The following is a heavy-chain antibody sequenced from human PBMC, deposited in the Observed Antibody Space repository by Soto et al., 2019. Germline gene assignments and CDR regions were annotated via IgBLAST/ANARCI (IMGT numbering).Heavy chain of an antibody. CDR3: ARESRGYSYGYCVY. CDR1: GYTFTSYG. CDR2: VSAYNGNT. Sequence: ASVKVSCKASGYTFTSYGISWVRQAPGQGLEWMGWVSAYNGNTNYAQKLQGRVTMTTDTSTSTAYMELRSLRSDDTAVYYCARESRGYSYGYCVYWGQGTLVTVSS. J-gene: IGHJ4*02. V-gene: IGHV1-18*04. D-gene: IGHD5-18*01.